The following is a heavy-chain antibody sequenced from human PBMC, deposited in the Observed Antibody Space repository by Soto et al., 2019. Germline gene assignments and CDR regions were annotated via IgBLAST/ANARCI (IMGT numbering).Heavy chain of an antibody. CDR3: ARLNRAYCGGDCYAEYFQH. Sequence: PGESLKISCKGSGYSFTSYWIGWVRQIPGKGLEWMGIIYPGDSDTRYSPSFQGQVTISADKSISTAYLQWSSLKASDTAMYYCARLNRAYCGGDCYAEYFQHWGQGTLVTVSS. D-gene: IGHD2-21*02. J-gene: IGHJ1*01. CDR1: GYSFTSYW. V-gene: IGHV5-51*01. CDR2: IYPGDSDT.